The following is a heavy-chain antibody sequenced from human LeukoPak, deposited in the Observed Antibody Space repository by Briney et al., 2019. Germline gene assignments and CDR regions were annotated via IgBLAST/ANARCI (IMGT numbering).Heavy chain of an antibody. CDR3: ARHPEQQLVPDY. CDR1: GGSISSYY. CDR2: IYYSGST. Sequence: PSETLSLTCTVSGGSISSYYWSWIRQPPGKGLEWIGYIYYSGSTNYNPSLKSRVTISVDTSKNQFSLKLSSVTAADTAAYYCARHPEQQLVPDYWGQGTLVTVSS. J-gene: IGHJ4*02. D-gene: IGHD6-13*01. V-gene: IGHV4-59*08.